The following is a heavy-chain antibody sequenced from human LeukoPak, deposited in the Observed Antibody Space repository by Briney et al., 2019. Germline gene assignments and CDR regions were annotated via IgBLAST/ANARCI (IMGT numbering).Heavy chain of an antibody. V-gene: IGHV4-61*02. J-gene: IGHJ4*02. CDR3: ARTYYDSSGYYGGRLYYFDY. Sequence: SETLSLTCTVSGVSISSGSYYWSWIRQPAGKGLEWIGSIYTSGSTNYNPSLKSRVTISVDTSKNQLSLKLSSVTAADTAVYYCARTYYDSSGYYGGRLYYFDYWGQGTLVTVSS. CDR2: IYTSGST. CDR1: GVSISSGSYY. D-gene: IGHD3-22*01.